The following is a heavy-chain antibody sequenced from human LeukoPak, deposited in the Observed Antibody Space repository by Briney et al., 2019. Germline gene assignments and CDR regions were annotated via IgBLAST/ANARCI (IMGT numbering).Heavy chain of an antibody. CDR3: ARGDIGEEILWFGSWGVDY. D-gene: IGHD3-10*01. CDR2: IQYDGSNE. Sequence: HPGGSLRLSCAASGFTFSSYGMHWVRQAPWKGLEWVAYIQYDGSNEQYADSVKGRFSISRDSSKNILYLQMNSLRAEDTAVYYCARGDIGEEILWFGSWGVDYWGQGALVTVSS. J-gene: IGHJ4*02. V-gene: IGHV3-30*02. CDR1: GFTFSSYG.